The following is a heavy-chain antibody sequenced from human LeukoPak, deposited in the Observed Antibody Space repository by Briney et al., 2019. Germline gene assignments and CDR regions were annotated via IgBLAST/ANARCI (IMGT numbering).Heavy chain of an antibody. CDR3: ARDFTAFDY. J-gene: IGHJ4*02. Sequence: GGSLRLSCAASGFTFSSYVMTWVRQAPGKGLEWVSGISGSGSTSYADSVKGRFTISRDNTKNSLYLQMNSLRAEDTAVYYCARDFTAFDYWGQGTLVTVSS. CDR1: GFTFSSYV. D-gene: IGHD3-16*01. CDR2: ISGSGST. V-gene: IGHV3-23*01.